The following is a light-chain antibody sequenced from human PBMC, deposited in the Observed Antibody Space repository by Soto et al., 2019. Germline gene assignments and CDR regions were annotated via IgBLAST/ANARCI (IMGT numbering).Light chain of an antibody. CDR1: QSINSN. CDR3: QQYTDWAMT. Sequence: MTLSPATLSVSPGDRATLSCRASQSINSNLAWYQQQPGQAPRLLICAASTRATAVPDRFRGRGSGTAFTLTITSMQYDDFAVCFCQQYTDWAMTFGQGTRLE. CDR2: AAS. J-gene: IGKJ5*01. V-gene: IGKV3-15*01.